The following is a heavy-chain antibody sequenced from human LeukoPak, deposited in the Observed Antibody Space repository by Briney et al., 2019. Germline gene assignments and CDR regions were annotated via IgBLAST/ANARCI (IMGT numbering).Heavy chain of an antibody. CDR3: AKDLRRDDYDFWSGFDY. CDR1: GFTFSDYY. Sequence: GGSLRLSCAASGFTFSDYYMSWVRQAPGKWLGWVSYVRSSGSTTYYADSVKGRFTIARDNAKNSLYLQMNSLRAEDTAVYYCAKDLRRDDYDFWSGFDYWGQGTLVTVSS. CDR2: VRSSGSTT. D-gene: IGHD3-3*01. J-gene: IGHJ4*02. V-gene: IGHV3-11*01.